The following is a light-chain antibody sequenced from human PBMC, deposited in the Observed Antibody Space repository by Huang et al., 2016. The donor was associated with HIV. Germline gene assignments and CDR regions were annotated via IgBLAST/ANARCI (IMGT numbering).Light chain of an antibody. V-gene: IGKV2-28*01. CDR3: MQGLRTPRT. J-gene: IGKJ2*01. Sequence: DVVMTQSPLSLPVTPGEPASISGRSSQSLLHSDGNNYFDWYLQKPGQSPHLLIYLGSNRASGVPERFSGSGSGTDFTLKISRVEAEDVGVYYCMQGLRTPRTFGQGTRLEIK. CDR1: QSLLHSDGNNY. CDR2: LGS.